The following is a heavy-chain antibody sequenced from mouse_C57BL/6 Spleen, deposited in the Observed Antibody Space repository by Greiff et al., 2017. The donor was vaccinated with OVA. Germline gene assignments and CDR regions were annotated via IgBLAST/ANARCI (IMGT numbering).Heavy chain of an antibody. CDR1: GYTFTDYN. CDR3: ARGFITTVVGRAMDY. V-gene: IGHV1-22*01. D-gene: IGHD1-1*01. CDR2: INPNNGGT. Sequence: EVQLQQSGPELVKPGASVKMSCKASGYTFTDYNMHWVKQSHGKSLEWIGYINPNNGGTSYNQKFKGKATLTVNKSSSTAYMELRSLTSEDSAVYYCARGFITTVVGRAMDYWGQGTSVTVSS. J-gene: IGHJ4*01.